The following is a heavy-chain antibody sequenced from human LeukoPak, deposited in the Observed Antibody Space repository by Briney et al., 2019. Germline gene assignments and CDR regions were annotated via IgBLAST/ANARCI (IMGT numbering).Heavy chain of an antibody. V-gene: IGHV3-33*08. CDR3: AREAGYSYASSYFDY. Sequence: GGSLRLSCAASGFTVSSNYMSWVRQAPGKGLEWVAVIWYDGSNKYYADSVKGRFTISRDNSKNTLYLQMNSLRAEDTAVYYCAREAGYSYASSYFDYWGQGTLVTVS. D-gene: IGHD5-18*01. CDR1: GFTVSSNY. J-gene: IGHJ4*02. CDR2: IWYDGSNK.